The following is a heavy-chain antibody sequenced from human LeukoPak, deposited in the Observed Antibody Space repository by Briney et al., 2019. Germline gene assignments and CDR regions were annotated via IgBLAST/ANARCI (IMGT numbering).Heavy chain of an antibody. J-gene: IGHJ4*02. CDR3: ARGSSGYRFDC. D-gene: IGHD3-22*01. Sequence: SETLSLTCTVSGGSISRFYWSWIRQPPGKGLEWIGYIHYSGSTNYTPSLKSRVTISVDTSKNQFSLNLSSVTAADTAVYYCARGSSGYRFDCWGQGTLVTVSS. CDR1: GGSISRFY. CDR2: IHYSGST. V-gene: IGHV4-59*01.